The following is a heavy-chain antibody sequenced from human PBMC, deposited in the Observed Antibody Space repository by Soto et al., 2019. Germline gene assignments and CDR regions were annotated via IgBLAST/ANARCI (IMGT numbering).Heavy chain of an antibody. CDR2: ISAAGGVT. D-gene: IGHD2-2*01. CDR1: GFTFSSYW. Sequence: PGGSLRLSCAASGFTFSSYWMSWVRQAPGKGLEWVSVISAAGGVTYYTDSLKGRFTISRDNSKNTLYLQMDGLRAEDTAVYFCAKGSTAAIGRNWFGPWGQGTLVTVSS. J-gene: IGHJ5*02. V-gene: IGHV3-23*01. CDR3: AKGSTAAIGRNWFGP.